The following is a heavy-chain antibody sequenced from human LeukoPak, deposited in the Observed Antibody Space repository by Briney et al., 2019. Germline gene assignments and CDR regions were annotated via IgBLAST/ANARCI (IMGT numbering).Heavy chain of an antibody. CDR3: AKDSANTYLPDY. V-gene: IGHV3-43*01. CDR2: ITWDGDTT. J-gene: IGHJ4*02. D-gene: IGHD2-2*02. CDR1: GFTFDDYT. Sequence: GSLRLSCAASGFTFDDYTMHWVRQVPGKGLEWVSLITWDGDTTNYADSVKGRFTISRDNSKDSLYLQMNSLRTEDTALYYCAKDSANTYLPDYWGQGTLVTVSS.